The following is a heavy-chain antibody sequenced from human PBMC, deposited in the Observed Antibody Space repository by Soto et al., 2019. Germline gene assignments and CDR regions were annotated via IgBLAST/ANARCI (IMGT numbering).Heavy chain of an antibody. CDR2: ISSSSSYI. J-gene: IGHJ6*02. Sequence: EVQLVESGGGLVKPGGSLRLSCAASGFTFRSYTMNWVRQATGRGLEWVSSISSSSSYIYYADSVKGRFTISRDNAKNSLYRQMNSLRAEDTAVYYCARDRGYYYGIDVWGQGTTVTVSS. CDR1: GFTFRSYT. D-gene: IGHD3-10*01. CDR3: ARDRGYYYGIDV. V-gene: IGHV3-21*01.